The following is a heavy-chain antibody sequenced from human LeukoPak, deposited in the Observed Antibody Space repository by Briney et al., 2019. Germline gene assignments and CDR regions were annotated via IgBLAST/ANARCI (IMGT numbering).Heavy chain of an antibody. D-gene: IGHD6-19*01. Sequence: GGSLRLSCAASGFTFSSYGMPWVRQAPGKGLEWVAVISYDGSNKYYADSVKGRFTISRDNSKKTLYLQMNSLRAEDTAVYYCAKERDSSGWYYFDYWGQGTLVTVSS. J-gene: IGHJ4*02. CDR3: AKERDSSGWYYFDY. V-gene: IGHV3-30*18. CDR1: GFTFSSYG. CDR2: ISYDGSNK.